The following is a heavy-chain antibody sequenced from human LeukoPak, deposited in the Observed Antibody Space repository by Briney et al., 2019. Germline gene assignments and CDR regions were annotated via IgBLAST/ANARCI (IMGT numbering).Heavy chain of an antibody. J-gene: IGHJ4*02. CDR2: ITAYNDNT. D-gene: IGHD3-10*01. V-gene: IGHV1-18*01. CDR3: ARALLWFGEPSHIDY. CDR1: GYTFTSYG. Sequence: ASVKVSCKASGYTFTSYGISWVRQAPGQGLDGMGWITAYNDNTNYAQKLQGRVTMTTDTSTSTAYMELRSLRSDDTAVYYCARALLWFGEPSHIDYWGQGTLVTASS.